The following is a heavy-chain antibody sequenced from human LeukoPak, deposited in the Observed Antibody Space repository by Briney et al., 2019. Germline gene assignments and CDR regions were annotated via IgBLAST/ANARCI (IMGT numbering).Heavy chain of an antibody. J-gene: IGHJ4*02. V-gene: IGHV4-59*12. Sequence: SETLSLTCTVSSGSITNYYWSWIRQPPGKELEWIGYIYYSGNTNYDPSLQSRVTISVDTSKNQFSLKLSSVTAADTAVYYCARDGGYFYWGQGTLVTVSS. CDR1: SGSITNYY. CDR2: IYYSGNT. CDR3: ARDGGYFY. D-gene: IGHD4-23*01.